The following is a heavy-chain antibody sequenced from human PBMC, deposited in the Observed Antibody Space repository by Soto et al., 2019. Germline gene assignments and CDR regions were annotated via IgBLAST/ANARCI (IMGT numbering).Heavy chain of an antibody. CDR2: IYWNDDK. CDR1: GFSLSTSGVG. Sequence: SGPTLVNPTQTLTLTCTFSGFSLSTSGVGVGWIRQPPGKALEWLALIYWNDDKRYSPSLKSRLTITKDTSKNQVVLTMTNMDPVDTATYYCARTVKTLIAAAECWFDHWGQGTLVTVSS. D-gene: IGHD6-13*01. V-gene: IGHV2-5*01. CDR3: ARTVKTLIAAAECWFDH. J-gene: IGHJ5*02.